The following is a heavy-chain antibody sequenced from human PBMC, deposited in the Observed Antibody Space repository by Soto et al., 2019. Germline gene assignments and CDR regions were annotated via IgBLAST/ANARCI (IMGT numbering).Heavy chain of an antibody. D-gene: IGHD6-19*01. Sequence: EVKLLESVGGLVQPGGSLRLSCAASGFTFSTYAMSWVRQAPGKGLEWVSGISGSGGSAYYADSVKGRFTISRDNSKNRLYLQMNSLRAEDTAVYYCAGSSGWYRAFDIWGQGTMVTVSS. V-gene: IGHV3-23*01. CDR1: GFTFSTYA. CDR3: AGSSGWYRAFDI. CDR2: ISGSGGSA. J-gene: IGHJ3*02.